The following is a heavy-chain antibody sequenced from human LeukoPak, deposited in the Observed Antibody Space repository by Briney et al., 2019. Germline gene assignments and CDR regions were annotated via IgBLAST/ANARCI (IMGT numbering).Heavy chain of an antibody. CDR3: ARDLNDSSGYYSPYYFDY. D-gene: IGHD3-22*01. CDR2: ISSSSSYI. CDR1: GFTFGSYS. Sequence: MAGGSLRLSCAASGFTFGSYSMNWVRQAPGKGLEWVSSISSSSSYIYYADSVKGRFTISRDNAKNSLYLQMNSLRAEDTAVYYCARDLNDSSGYYSPYYFDYWGQGTLVTVSS. V-gene: IGHV3-21*01. J-gene: IGHJ4*02.